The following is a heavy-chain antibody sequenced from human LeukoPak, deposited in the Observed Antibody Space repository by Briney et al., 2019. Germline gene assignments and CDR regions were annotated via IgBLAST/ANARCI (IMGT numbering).Heavy chain of an antibody. Sequence: ASVKVSCKASGYTFTDYYMHWVRQAPGQGLEWMGWINPNSGGTNYAQKFQGRVTKTRDTSISTAYMELSRLRSDDTAVYYCATRPYSGTSFDYWGQGTLVTVSS. CDR1: GYTFTDYY. CDR3: ATRPYSGTSFDY. D-gene: IGHD1-26*01. V-gene: IGHV1-2*02. J-gene: IGHJ4*02. CDR2: INPNSGGT.